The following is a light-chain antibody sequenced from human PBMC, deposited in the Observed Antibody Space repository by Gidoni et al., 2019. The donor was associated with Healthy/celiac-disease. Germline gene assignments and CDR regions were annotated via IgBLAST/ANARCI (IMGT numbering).Light chain of an antibody. Sequence: DIQMNQSPASLSASVGDRVTITCRASQSISSDLNWYQQKPGKAPKLLIYAASSLHSGVPSRFSGSGSGTDFTLTISSLQPEDFATYYCQQSYSTHFTFGPGTKVEIK. J-gene: IGKJ3*01. V-gene: IGKV1-39*01. CDR2: AAS. CDR3: QQSYSTHFT. CDR1: QSISSD.